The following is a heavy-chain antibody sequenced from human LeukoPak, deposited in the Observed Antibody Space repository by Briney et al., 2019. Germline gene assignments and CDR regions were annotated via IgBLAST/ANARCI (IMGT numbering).Heavy chain of an antibody. CDR3: ATRPDIAATGPGWFDS. V-gene: IGHV4-34*01. CDR2: INHSGST. D-gene: IGHD6-13*01. Sequence: SETLSLTCAVYGGSFGGYYWSWVRQPPGKGLEWVGEINHSGSTNYNSSLKSRVTISVDTSKNQFSLKLSSVTAADTAVYYCATRPDIAATGPGWFDSWGQGTLVTVSS. CDR1: GGSFGGYY. J-gene: IGHJ5*01.